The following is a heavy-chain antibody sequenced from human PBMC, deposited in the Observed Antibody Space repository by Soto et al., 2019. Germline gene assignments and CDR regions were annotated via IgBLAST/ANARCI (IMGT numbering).Heavy chain of an antibody. CDR2: ISYDGSNK. Sequence: QVQLVESGGGVVQPGRSLRLSCAASGFTFSAYGMHWVRQAPGKGLEWVAVISYDGSNKYYADSVKGRFTISRDDSKNTVYLQMNSLGAEDTAIYYCAKDLLSYSDYSFYEPCDYWGQGALVTGSS. CDR1: GFTFSAYG. V-gene: IGHV3-30*18. CDR3: AKDLLSYSDYSFYEPCDY. J-gene: IGHJ4*02. D-gene: IGHD4-4*01.